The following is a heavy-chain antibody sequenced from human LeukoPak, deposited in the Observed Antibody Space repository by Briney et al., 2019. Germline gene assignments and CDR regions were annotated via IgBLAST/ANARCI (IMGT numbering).Heavy chain of an antibody. CDR3: ATDRLRTMVRGVLRSLEGFDP. V-gene: IGHV1-24*01. CDR1: GYTLIELP. Sequence: ASVKVSCKVSGYTLIELPMHWVRQAPGKGLEWMGGFDPEEGETIYTQKFQGRVTMTEDTSTDTAYMELSSLRSEDTAVYYCATDRLRTMVRGVLRSLEGFDPWGQGTLVTVSP. D-gene: IGHD3-10*01. J-gene: IGHJ5*02. CDR2: FDPEEGET.